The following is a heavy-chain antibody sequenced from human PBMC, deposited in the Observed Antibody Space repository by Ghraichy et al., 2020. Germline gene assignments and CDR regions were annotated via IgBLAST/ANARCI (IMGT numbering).Heavy chain of an antibody. V-gene: IGHV4-59*01. Sequence: SETLSLTCTVSGGSISSYYWSWIRQPPGKGLEWIGYIYYSGSTNYNPSLKSRVTISVDTSKNQFSLNLGSVTAADTAMYYCARWGYYGSGSARAFDIWGQGTMVTVSS. J-gene: IGHJ3*02. CDR2: IYYSGST. CDR1: GGSISSYY. D-gene: IGHD3-10*01. CDR3: ARWGYYGSGSARAFDI.